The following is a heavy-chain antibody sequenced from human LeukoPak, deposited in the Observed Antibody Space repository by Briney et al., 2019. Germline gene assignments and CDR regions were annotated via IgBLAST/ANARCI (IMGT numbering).Heavy chain of an antibody. CDR3: ARATYYDFWSGQGHNWFDP. D-gene: IGHD3-3*01. CDR1: GYTFTSYG. V-gene: IGHV1-18*01. Sequence: ASVKVSCKASGYTFTSYGISWVRQAPGQGLEWMGWISAYNGNTNYAQKLQGRVTMTTDTSTSTAYMELRSLRSDDTAVYYCARATYYDFWSGQGHNWFDPWGQGTLVTVPS. CDR2: ISAYNGNT. J-gene: IGHJ5*02.